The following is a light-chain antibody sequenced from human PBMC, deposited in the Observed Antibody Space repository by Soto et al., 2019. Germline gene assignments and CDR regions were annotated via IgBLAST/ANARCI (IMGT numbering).Light chain of an antibody. V-gene: IGLV2-23*01. CDR1: SSDVGSFNL. J-gene: IGLJ1*01. CDR3: CSYAGSNTHV. CDR2: EGS. Sequence: QSALTQPASVSGSPGQSITISCTGTSSDVGSFNLVSWYQQHPGKAPKLMIYEGSKRPSGVSNRFSGSKSGNTASLTISGLQAEYEADYYCCSYAGSNTHVFGTGTKLTVL.